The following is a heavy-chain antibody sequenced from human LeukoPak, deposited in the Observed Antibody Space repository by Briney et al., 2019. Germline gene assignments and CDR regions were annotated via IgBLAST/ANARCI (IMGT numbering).Heavy chain of an antibody. CDR2: ISTEIGNT. CDR3: ARDRYGYCGGGSCLLFDF. D-gene: IGHD2-15*01. J-gene: IGHJ4*02. CDR1: GYTFPSYG. Sequence: GASVKVSCKASGYTFPSYGFSWVRQAPGQGLEWMGWISTEIGNTNYAQKFQGRVTMTADTSTSTVYMELTSLRADDTAVYYCARDRYGYCGGGSCLLFDFWGQGTLVTVSS. V-gene: IGHV1-18*01.